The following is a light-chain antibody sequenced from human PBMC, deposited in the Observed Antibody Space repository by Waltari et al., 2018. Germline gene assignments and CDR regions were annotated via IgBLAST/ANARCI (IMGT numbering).Light chain of an antibody. V-gene: IGKV3-20*01. CDR2: GAS. J-gene: IGKJ2*03. CDR3: QHYGTSPPRYS. CDR1: QSVGSSH. Sequence: DIVLTQSPGTLSLSPGERATLSCRASQSVGSSHLAWYQQKPDQAPRLLIYGASNRATGIPDRFSGSGSGTGFTLTISRLEPEDFAVYYCQHYGTSPPRYSFGQGTKLEIK.